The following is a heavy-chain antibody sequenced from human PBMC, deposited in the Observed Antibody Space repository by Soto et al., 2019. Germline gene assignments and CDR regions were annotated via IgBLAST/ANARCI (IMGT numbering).Heavy chain of an antibody. V-gene: IGHV3-21*01. CDR3: AKITMVRGVIISIDY. Sequence: GSLRLSCAASGFTFSSYSMNWVRQAPGKGLEWVSSISSSSSYIYYADSVKGRFTISRDNAKNSLYLQMNSLRAEDTAVYYCAKITMVRGVIISIDYWGQGTLVTVSS. CDR1: GFTFSSYS. CDR2: ISSSSSYI. D-gene: IGHD3-10*01. J-gene: IGHJ4*02.